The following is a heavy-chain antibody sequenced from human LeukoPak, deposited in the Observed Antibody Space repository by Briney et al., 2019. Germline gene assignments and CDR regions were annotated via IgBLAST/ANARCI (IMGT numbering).Heavy chain of an antibody. J-gene: IGHJ4*02. CDR3: ARKSGSYGNFDY. CDR2: IYTSGTT. CDR1: GGSISNYY. D-gene: IGHD1-26*01. V-gene: IGHV4-4*07. Sequence: PSETLSLTCTVSGGSISNYYWSWIRQPAGKGLEWIGRIYTSGTTHYNPSLKSRVTMSVDTSKNQFSLKLSSVTAADTAVYYCARKSGSYGNFDYWGQGTLVTVSS.